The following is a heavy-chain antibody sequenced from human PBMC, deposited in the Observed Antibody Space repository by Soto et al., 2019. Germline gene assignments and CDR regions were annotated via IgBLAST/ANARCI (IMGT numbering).Heavy chain of an antibody. J-gene: IGHJ6*02. Sequence: SETRSLTCSVSGGSISSGYYDWSWIRQPPGKXLXWXXXIXYXGXTXXXXSLKSRLIISIDTSKNQFSLKVGSVTAADTAVYYCASSSLYGMDVWGQGTTVTVAS. CDR3: ASSSLYGMDV. CDR2: IXYXGXT. V-gene: IGHV4-30-4*01. CDR1: GGSISSGYYD.